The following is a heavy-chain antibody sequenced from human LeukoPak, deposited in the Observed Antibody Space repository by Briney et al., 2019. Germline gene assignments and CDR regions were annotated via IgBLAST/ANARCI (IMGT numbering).Heavy chain of an antibody. V-gene: IGHV3-30*18. D-gene: IGHD6-19*01. CDR1: GFTFSNYV. Sequence: GGSLRLSCAASGFTFSNYVMHWVRQAPGKGLEWVAVISSDGSIEYYADSVRGRFTIARDNSKNILFLQMYSLRFDDTAIYYCAKGMGGGGWYREYFHYWGQGTLVTVSS. CDR2: ISSDGSIE. J-gene: IGHJ1*01. CDR3: AKGMGGGGWYREYFHY.